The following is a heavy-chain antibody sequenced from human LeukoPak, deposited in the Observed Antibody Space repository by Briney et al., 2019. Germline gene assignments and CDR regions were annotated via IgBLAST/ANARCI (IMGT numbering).Heavy chain of an antibody. Sequence: KPGRSLRLSCAASGFTFSDYYMSWIRHPPGKGLEWVSYISSSGSTIYYADSVKGRLTISRDNAKNSLYLQMNSLRAEDTAVYYCAREGAQWLAYFRYWGQGTLVTVSS. CDR1: GFTFSDYY. V-gene: IGHV3-11*04. CDR3: AREGAQWLAYFRY. CDR2: ISSSGSTI. J-gene: IGHJ4*02. D-gene: IGHD6-19*01.